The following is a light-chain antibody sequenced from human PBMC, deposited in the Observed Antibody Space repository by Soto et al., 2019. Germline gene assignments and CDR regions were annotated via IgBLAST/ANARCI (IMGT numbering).Light chain of an antibody. Sequence: QSVLTQSPSASGTPWQRVTISCSGSSSNIGTNTVNWYQQLPGTAPKLLIYGDNQRPSGVPDRFSGSKSGTSASLAISRLQSEDEADYYCAAWDDSLNGYVFAAGTKVPVL. J-gene: IGLJ1*01. V-gene: IGLV1-44*01. CDR1: SSNIGTNT. CDR3: AAWDDSLNGYV. CDR2: GDN.